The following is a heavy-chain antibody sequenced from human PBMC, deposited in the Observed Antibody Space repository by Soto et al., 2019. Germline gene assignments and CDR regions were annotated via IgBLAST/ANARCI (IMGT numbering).Heavy chain of an antibody. Sequence: SETLSLTCAVYGGSFSGYYWSWIRQPPGKGLEWIGEINHSGSTNYNPSLKSRVTISVDTSKNQFSLKLSSVTAADTAVYYFARERREDYIWGSYRYRYFDYWGQGTLVTVSS. V-gene: IGHV4-34*01. J-gene: IGHJ4*02. CDR2: INHSGST. CDR1: GGSFSGYY. CDR3: ARERREDYIWGSYRYRYFDY. D-gene: IGHD3-16*02.